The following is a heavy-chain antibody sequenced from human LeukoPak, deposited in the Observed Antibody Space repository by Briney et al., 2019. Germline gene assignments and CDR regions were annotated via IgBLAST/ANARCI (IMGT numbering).Heavy chain of an antibody. D-gene: IGHD3-22*01. CDR1: GGSFSGYY. CDR2: INHSGST. V-gene: IGHV4-34*01. J-gene: IGHJ4*02. CDR3: ATVERGAYDSSGYYSPDFDY. Sequence: PSETLSLTCAVYGGSFSGYYWSWIRQPPGKGLEWLGEINHSGSTNYNPSLKSRVTISVDTSKNQFSLKLSSVTAADTAVYYCATVERGAYDSSGYYSPDFDYWGQGTLVTVSS.